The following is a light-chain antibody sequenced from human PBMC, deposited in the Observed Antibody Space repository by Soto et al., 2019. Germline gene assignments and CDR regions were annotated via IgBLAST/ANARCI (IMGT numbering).Light chain of an antibody. Sequence: VGTQSPGTLSFSPGERATLSCRASQSCTDNYLAWYQHRPGQAPRILIYDASTRSNALSDRLSGSGSVTDFTLTITSLEPEDFAVYYCQQYGTSPYAFGQGTKLEIK. CDR2: DAS. CDR3: QQYGTSPYA. J-gene: IGKJ2*01. CDR1: QSCTDNY. V-gene: IGKV3-20*01.